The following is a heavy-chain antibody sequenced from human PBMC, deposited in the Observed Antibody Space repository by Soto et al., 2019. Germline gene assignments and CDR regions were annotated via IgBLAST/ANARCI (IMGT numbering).Heavy chain of an antibody. CDR2: IYYSGST. Sequence: SETLSLTCTVSGGSISSYYWSWIRQPPGKGLEWIGYIYYSGSTNYNPSLKSRVTISVDTSKNQFSLKLSSVTAADTAVYYCARASRAVAGPDYWGQGTLVTVSS. V-gene: IGHV4-59*01. J-gene: IGHJ4*02. D-gene: IGHD6-19*01. CDR1: GGSISSYY. CDR3: ARASRAVAGPDY.